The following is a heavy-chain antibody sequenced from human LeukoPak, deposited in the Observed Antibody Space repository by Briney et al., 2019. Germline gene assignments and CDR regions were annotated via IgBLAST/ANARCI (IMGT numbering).Heavy chain of an antibody. CDR2: MYYSGST. D-gene: IGHD3-10*01. CDR1: GDSISSRSYF. J-gene: IGHJ5*02. V-gene: IGHV4-39*01. CDR3: ARHYGP. Sequence: SETLSLTCTVSGDSISSRSYFWDWIRQSPGKGLEWIGSMYYSGSTYYSPSLKSRVTMSIDTAENQFSLKLTSVTAAGTAVYYCARHYGPWGQGTLVTVSS.